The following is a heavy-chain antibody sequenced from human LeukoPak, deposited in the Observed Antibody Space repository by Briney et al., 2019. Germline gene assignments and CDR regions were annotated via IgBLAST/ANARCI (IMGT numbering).Heavy chain of an antibody. V-gene: IGHV1-69*13. Sequence: ASVKVSCKASGGTFSSYAISWVRQAPGQGLEWMGGIIPIFGTANYAQKFQGRVTITADESTSTAYMELSSLRSEDTAVYYCARDSPSRGRLVENWFDPWGQGTLVTVSS. CDR3: ARDSPSRGRLVENWFDP. CDR2: IIPIFGTA. J-gene: IGHJ5*02. CDR1: GGTFSSYA. D-gene: IGHD3-9*01.